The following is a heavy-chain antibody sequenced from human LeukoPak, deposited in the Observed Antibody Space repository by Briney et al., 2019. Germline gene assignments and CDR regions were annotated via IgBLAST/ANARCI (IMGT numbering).Heavy chain of an antibody. J-gene: IGHJ4*02. CDR3: AREGITEPY. CDR2: ICYTGST. V-gene: IGHV4-39*07. CDR1: GASISSSSYY. Sequence: SETLSLTCTVSGASISSSSYYWGWIRQPPGKGLEWIGIICYTGSTYYNPSLKSRLTISADTSKNQFSLKLSSVTAADTAVYYCAREGITEPYWGQGTLVTVSS. D-gene: IGHD1-14*01.